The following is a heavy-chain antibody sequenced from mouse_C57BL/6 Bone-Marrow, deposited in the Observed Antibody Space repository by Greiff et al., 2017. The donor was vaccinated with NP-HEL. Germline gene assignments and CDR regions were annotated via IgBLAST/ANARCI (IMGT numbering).Heavy chain of an antibody. CDR1: GYTFTDYY. Sequence: EVQLQQSGPELVKPGASVKISCKASGYTFTDYYMNWVKQSHGKSLEWIGDINPNNGGTSYNQKFKGKATLTVDKSSSTAYMELRSLTSEDSAVYYCATRQAHWDTDYWGQGTTLTVSS. D-gene: IGHD4-1*01. CDR3: ATRQAHWDTDY. J-gene: IGHJ2*01. V-gene: IGHV1-26*01. CDR2: INPNNGGT.